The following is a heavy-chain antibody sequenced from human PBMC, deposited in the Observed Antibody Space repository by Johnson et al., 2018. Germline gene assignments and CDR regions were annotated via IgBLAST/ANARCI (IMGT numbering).Heavy chain of an antibody. D-gene: IGHD3-16*01. J-gene: IGHJ6*03. V-gene: IGHV3-9*01. CDR1: GFTFDYYA. CDR2: INWNSGSI. Sequence: VQLVQSGGGLVQPGGSLRLSCAASGFTFDYYAMHWVRQGPEKGLEWVSSINWNSGSIDYADSVKGRFTISRDNAKSSLYLQMNSLRVEDTALYYCAKDGGSGTHYYYDMDVWGKGTTVTVSS. CDR3: AKDGGSGTHYYYDMDV.